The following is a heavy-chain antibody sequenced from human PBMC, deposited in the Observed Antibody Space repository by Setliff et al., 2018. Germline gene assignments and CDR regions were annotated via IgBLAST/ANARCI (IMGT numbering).Heavy chain of an antibody. CDR1: GASISGNSYY. J-gene: IGHJ6*03. V-gene: IGHV4-39*07. D-gene: IGHD3-3*01. Sequence: SETLSLTCTVSGASISGNSYYWGWIRQPPGKGLEWIASTYYGGNTFYNPSLKSRVTISVDTSKSQFSLKLTSVTAADTAVYYCARMSGFLYIDVWGKGTTVTVSS. CDR3: ARMSGFLYIDV. CDR2: TYYGGNT.